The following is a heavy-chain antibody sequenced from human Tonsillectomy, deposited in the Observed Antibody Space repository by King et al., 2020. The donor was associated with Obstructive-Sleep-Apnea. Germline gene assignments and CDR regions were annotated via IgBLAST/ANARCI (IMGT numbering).Heavy chain of an antibody. CDR3: ARDLYCSRDNCSAPTLSLDWLSLY. D-gene: IGHD3-9*01. J-gene: IGHJ4*02. CDR1: GFTFSKYA. V-gene: IGHV3-30*04. Sequence: VQLVESGGGVVQPGKSLRLSCAASGFTFSKYALHWVRQAPGKGLEWVAVISYEGSKRYYADSLKGRFTISRDNSKNTMYLQMNSLRVEDTAMYYCARDLYCSRDNCSAPTLSLDWLSLYWGQGTLVSVSS. CDR2: ISYEGSKR.